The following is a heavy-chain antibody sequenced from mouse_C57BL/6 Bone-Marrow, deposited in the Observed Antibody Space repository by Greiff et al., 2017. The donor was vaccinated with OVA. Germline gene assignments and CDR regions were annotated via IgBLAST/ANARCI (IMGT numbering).Heavy chain of an antibody. J-gene: IGHJ2*01. Sequence: VKLQQPGAELVKPGASVKMSCKASGYTFTSYWITWVKQRPGQGLEWIGDIYPGSGSTNYNEKFKSKATLTVDTSSSTAYMQLSSLTSEESAVYYCARRPTIVTPYYFDDWGKGTTLTVSS. CDR2: IYPGSGST. V-gene: IGHV1-55*01. CDR3: ARRPTIVTPYYFDD. CDR1: GYTFTSYW. D-gene: IGHD2-5*01.